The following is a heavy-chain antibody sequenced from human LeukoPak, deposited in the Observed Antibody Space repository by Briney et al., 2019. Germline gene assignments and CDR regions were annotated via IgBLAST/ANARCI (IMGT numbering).Heavy chain of an antibody. CDR2: ISYDGSNK. CDR3: AKGVIRFSGSGYYGMDV. J-gene: IGHJ6*04. D-gene: IGHD3-10*01. CDR1: GFTFSSYG. Sequence: GGSLRLSCAASGFTFSSYGMHWVRQAPGKGLEGVAVISYDGSNKYYADSVKGRFTNSRDNSKNTLYLQMNSLRAEDTAVYYCAKGVIRFSGSGYYGMDVWGKGTTVTVSS. V-gene: IGHV3-30*18.